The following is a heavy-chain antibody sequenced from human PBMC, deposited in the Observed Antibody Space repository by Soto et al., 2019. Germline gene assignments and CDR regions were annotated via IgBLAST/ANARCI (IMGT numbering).Heavy chain of an antibody. D-gene: IGHD1-26*01. Sequence: PGGSLRLSCAASGFTFSNAWMNWVRQAPGKGLEWVGRIKSKTDGGTTDYAAPVKGRFTISRDDSKNTLYLQMNSLKTEDTAVYYCTTARLYSGSYSAAYWGQETLVTVSS. CDR3: TTARLYSGSYSAAY. J-gene: IGHJ4*02. V-gene: IGHV3-15*07. CDR1: GFTFSNAW. CDR2: IKSKTDGGTT.